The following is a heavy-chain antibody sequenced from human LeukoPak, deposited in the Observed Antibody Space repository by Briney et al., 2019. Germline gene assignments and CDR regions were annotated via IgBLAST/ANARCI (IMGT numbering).Heavy chain of an antibody. CDR1: GGSISSGSYY. CDR3: ARDLPFLTRSKGYYYYYYMDV. CDR2: IYTSGST. D-gene: IGHD2/OR15-2a*01. V-gene: IGHV4-61*02. J-gene: IGHJ6*03. Sequence: SQTLSLTCTVSGGSISSGSYYWSWIRQPAGKGLEWIGRIYTSGSTNYNPSLKSRVTISVDTSKNQFSLMLSSVTAADTAVYYCARDLPFLTRSKGYYYYYYMDVWGKGTTVTVSS.